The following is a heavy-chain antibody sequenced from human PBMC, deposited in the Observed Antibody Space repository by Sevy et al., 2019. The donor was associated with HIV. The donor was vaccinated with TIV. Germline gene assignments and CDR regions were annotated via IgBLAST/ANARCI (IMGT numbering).Heavy chain of an antibody. J-gene: IGHJ5*02. CDR2: VIPIFGTV. CDR3: ARDAGYGGNSGWFDP. Sequence: ASVKVSCKASGGTFSSYNINWVRQAPGQGLEWLGGVIPIFGTVNYAQKFQGRVTITADESTNTADMELSSLTSEDTAVYYCARDAGYGGNSGWFDPWGQGTLVTVSS. V-gene: IGHV1-69*13. D-gene: IGHD4-17*01. CDR1: GGTFSSYN.